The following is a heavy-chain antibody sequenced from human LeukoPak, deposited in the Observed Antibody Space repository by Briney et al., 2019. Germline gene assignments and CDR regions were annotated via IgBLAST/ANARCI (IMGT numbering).Heavy chain of an antibody. D-gene: IGHD5-24*01. V-gene: IGHV1-46*01. CDR2: INPSGGST. J-gene: IGHJ1*01. Sequence: ASVKVSCKASGYTFTSYGISWVRQAPGQGLEWMGIINPSGGSTSYAQKFQGRVTMTRDTSTSTVYMELSRMRCEDTAVYYCARDGVEMATITGPFGYWGQGNLVTVFS. CDR1: GYTFTSYG. CDR3: ARDGVEMATITGPFGY.